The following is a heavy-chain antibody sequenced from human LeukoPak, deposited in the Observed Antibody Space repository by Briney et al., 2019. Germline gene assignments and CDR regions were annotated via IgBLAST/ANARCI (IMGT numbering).Heavy chain of an antibody. CDR1: GGSFSGYY. CDR2: INHSGST. D-gene: IGHD2-15*01. J-gene: IGHJ1*01. CDR3: ARTCGGSCYRFQH. Sequence: SETLSLTCAVYGGSFSGYYWSWIRQPPGKGLEWIGEINHSGSTNYNPSLKSRVTISVDTSKNQFSLKLSSVTAADTAVYYCARTCGGSCYRFQHWGQGTLVTVSS. V-gene: IGHV4-34*01.